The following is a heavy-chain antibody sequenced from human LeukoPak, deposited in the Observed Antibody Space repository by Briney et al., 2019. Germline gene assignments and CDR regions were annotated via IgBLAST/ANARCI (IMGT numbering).Heavy chain of an antibody. CDR2: IIPILGTA. Sequence: SVKVSCKASGGSFTSNTISWVRQAPGQGPEWMGRIIPILGTAEYAEKFKGRVTITADKSTSTAYMELSSLKSEDTALYYCARGKGFVGHFDYWGQGTLDTVS. J-gene: IGHJ4*02. D-gene: IGHD2-15*01. CDR1: GGSFTSNT. CDR3: ARGKGFVGHFDY. V-gene: IGHV1-69*08.